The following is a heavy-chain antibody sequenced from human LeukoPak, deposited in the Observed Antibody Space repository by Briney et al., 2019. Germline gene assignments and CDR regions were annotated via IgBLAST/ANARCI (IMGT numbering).Heavy chain of an antibody. CDR2: ISYDGSNK. V-gene: IGHV3-30*03. Sequence: GGSLRLSCAASGFTFSSYGMHWVRQAPGKGLEWVAVISYDGSNKYYADSVKGRFTISRDNSKSTLYLQMNSLRAEDTAVYYCARDGGLLWFGELLYARGTYYYGMDVWGQGTTVTVSS. D-gene: IGHD3-10*01. CDR1: GFTFSSYG. J-gene: IGHJ6*02. CDR3: ARDGGLLWFGELLYARGTYYYGMDV.